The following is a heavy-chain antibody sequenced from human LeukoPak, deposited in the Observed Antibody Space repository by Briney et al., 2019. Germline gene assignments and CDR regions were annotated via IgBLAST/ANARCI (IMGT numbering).Heavy chain of an antibody. D-gene: IGHD3-22*01. CDR1: GGTFSSYA. CDR3: ARAHYYDSSGYYHDAFDI. Sequence: SSVKVSCKASGGTFSSYAISWVRQAPGQGLDWMGGIIPIFGTANYAQKFQGRVTITADESTSTAYMELSSLRSEDTAVYYCARAHYYDSSGYYHDAFDIWGQGTMVTVSS. J-gene: IGHJ3*02. CDR2: IIPIFGTA. V-gene: IGHV1-69*13.